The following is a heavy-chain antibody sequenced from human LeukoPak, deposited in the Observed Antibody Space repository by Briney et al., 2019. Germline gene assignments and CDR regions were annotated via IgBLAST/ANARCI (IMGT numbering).Heavy chain of an antibody. V-gene: IGHV1-18*04. Sequence: ASVKVSCKASGYTFTDYHLHWVRQAPGQGLEWMGWISAYNGNTNYAQKLQGRVTMTTDTSTSTAYMELRSLRSDDTAVYYCARGRTYSGYDYYYYYYMDVWGKGTTVTVSS. CDR3: ARGRTYSGYDYYYYYYMDV. CDR1: GYTFTDYH. J-gene: IGHJ6*03. D-gene: IGHD5-12*01. CDR2: ISAYNGNT.